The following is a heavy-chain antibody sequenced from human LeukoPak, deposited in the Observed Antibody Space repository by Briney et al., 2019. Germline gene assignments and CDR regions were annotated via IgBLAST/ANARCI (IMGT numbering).Heavy chain of an antibody. J-gene: IGHJ4*02. CDR2: IYTSGST. CDR1: GGSISSYY. CDR3: ARGRIAAFDY. D-gene: IGHD6-6*01. Sequence: PSETLSLTCTVSGGSISSYYWSWIRQPAGKGLEWIGRIYTSGSTNYSPSLKSRVTISVDKSKNQFSLKLSSVTAADTAVYYCARGRIAAFDYWGQGTLVTVSS. V-gene: IGHV4-4*07.